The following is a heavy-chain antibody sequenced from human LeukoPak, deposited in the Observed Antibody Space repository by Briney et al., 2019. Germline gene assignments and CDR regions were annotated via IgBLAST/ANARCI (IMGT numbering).Heavy chain of an antibody. J-gene: IGHJ5*02. V-gene: IGHV4-4*09. CDR1: GGSISSYY. D-gene: IGHD6-13*01. CDR2: IYTSGST. CDR3: ARTPLYSSSWYGGWFDP. Sequence: PSETLSLTCTVSGGSISSYYWSWIRQPPGEGLEWIGYIYTSGSTNYNPSLKSRVTISVDTSKNQFSLKLSSVTAADTAVYYCARTPLYSSSWYGGWFDPWGQGTLVTVSS.